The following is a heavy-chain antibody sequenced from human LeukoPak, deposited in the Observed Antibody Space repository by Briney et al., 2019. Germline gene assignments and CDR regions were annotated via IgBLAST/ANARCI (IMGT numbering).Heavy chain of an antibody. CDR3: ARGSRVAYLAAFDI. V-gene: IGHV4-61*02. CDR1: GGSISSGRYY. J-gene: IGHJ3*02. CDR2: IYTSGST. D-gene: IGHD3-3*01. Sequence: TLSLTCTVSGGSISSGRYYWSWIWQPAGKGLEWIGRIYTSGSTNYKPSLKSRVTISVDTSKNQVSLNLSAVAAGATAVYYCARGSRVAYLAAFDIWGQGTMVTVSS.